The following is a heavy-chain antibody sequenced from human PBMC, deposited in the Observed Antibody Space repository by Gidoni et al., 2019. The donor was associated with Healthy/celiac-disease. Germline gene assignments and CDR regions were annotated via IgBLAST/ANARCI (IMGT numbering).Heavy chain of an antibody. J-gene: IGHJ4*02. V-gene: IGHV1-18*01. CDR2: IRAYNGNT. Sequence: QAQLVQSGAEVKKPGATVQAPSKASGYTFTSYGISWVRQAPGQGLGWMGWIRAYNGNTNHAPKLQGRVTMTADTSTSTGYMELRGLRSDDTAVYYCARGGWFEGAKDWGQGTLVTVSS. CDR1: GYTFTSYG. D-gene: IGHD3-16*01. CDR3: ARGGWFEGAKD.